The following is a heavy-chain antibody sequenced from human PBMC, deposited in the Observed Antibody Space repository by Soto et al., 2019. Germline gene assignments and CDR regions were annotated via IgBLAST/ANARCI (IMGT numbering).Heavy chain of an antibody. CDR3: ARAEWGSSYTQYYYALDV. Sequence: GGSLRLSCAASGFTVSNNYVSWVRQPPGKGLEWVSLIYSGGSTYYADSVKGRFTLSRDNSKNTVYLQMNSLRAEDTAVYYCARAEWGSSYTQYYYALDVWGQGTTVTVSS. D-gene: IGHD6-13*01. CDR1: GFTVSNNY. J-gene: IGHJ6*02. CDR2: IYSGGST. V-gene: IGHV3-53*03.